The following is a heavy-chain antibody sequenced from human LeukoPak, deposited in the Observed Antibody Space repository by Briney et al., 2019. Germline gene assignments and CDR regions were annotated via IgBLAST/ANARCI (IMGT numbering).Heavy chain of an antibody. Sequence: PGGSLRLSCAASGFTFDDYAMHWVRQPPGKGLEWVSGISWNSGSIGYADSVKGRFTISRDNAKNSLYLQMNSLRAEDTAVYYCARDRAATIYYWGQGTLVTVSS. CDR1: GFTFDDYA. V-gene: IGHV3-9*01. CDR2: ISWNSGSI. J-gene: IGHJ4*02. CDR3: ARDRAATIYY. D-gene: IGHD5-24*01.